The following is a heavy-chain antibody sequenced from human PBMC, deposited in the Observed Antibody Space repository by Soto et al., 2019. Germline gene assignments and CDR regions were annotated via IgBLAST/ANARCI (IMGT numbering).Heavy chain of an antibody. CDR2: ISRSGGDT. CDR1: GFTFSNYG. Sequence: EVQLLESGGGLVQPGGSLRLSCVVSGFTFSNYGMNWVRQAPGQGLEWVSGISRSGGDTYYVDSVRGRFTISRDNSKNTLYLQMDSLRAEDTAVYYCAKDMDAFWSGYYLRGYFDLWGRGTLVTVS. D-gene: IGHD3-3*01. J-gene: IGHJ2*01. V-gene: IGHV3-23*01. CDR3: AKDMDAFWSGYYLRGYFDL.